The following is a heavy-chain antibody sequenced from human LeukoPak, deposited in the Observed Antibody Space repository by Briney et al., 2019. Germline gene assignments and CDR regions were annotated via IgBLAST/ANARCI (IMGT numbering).Heavy chain of an antibody. CDR3: ARDLYSYGANQDDY. J-gene: IGHJ4*02. D-gene: IGHD5-18*01. CDR2: MNQDASAK. CDR1: GFTLRSYW. Sequence: GGSLRLSCAASGFTLRSYWMNWVRQAPGKGLEWVANMNQDASAKSYVDSVRGRFTISRDDAKNSLHLQMNSLRAEDTAVYYCARDLYSYGANQDDYWGQGILVTVSS. V-gene: IGHV3-7*01.